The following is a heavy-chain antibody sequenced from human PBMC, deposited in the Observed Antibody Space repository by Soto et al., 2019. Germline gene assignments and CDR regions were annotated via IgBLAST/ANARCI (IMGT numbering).Heavy chain of an antibody. CDR3: ARLGHPGH. V-gene: IGHV1-69*11. CDR2: VIPILGTA. Sequence: QVQLVQSGAEVKKPGSSVKVSCTASGGSLRNSVISWVRQAPAQRLEWMGRVIPILGTANYAQKFQGRVTMTADEATSTAYMDLSSLSPDDTAVYYCARLGHPGHWGPGTLVIVSS. J-gene: IGHJ4*02. CDR1: GGSLRNSV.